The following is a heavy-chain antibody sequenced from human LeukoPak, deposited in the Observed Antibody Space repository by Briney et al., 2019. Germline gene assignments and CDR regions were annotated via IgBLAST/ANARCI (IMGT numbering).Heavy chain of an antibody. CDR1: GGSFSGYY. CDR3: AREMRTYYYDSTGYYFEY. Sequence: SETLSLTCAVYGGSFSGYYWSWIRQPPGKGLEWIGEINHSGSTNYNPSLKSRVTISVDTSKNQFSLKLTSVTAADAAVYFCAREMRTYYYDSTGYYFEYWGQGTLVTVSS. CDR2: INHSGST. J-gene: IGHJ4*02. V-gene: IGHV4-34*01. D-gene: IGHD3-22*01.